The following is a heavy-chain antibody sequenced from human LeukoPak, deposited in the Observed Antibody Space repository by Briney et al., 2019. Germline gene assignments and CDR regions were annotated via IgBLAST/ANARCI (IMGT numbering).Heavy chain of an antibody. CDR2: MYSSGSA. V-gene: IGHV4-61*09. CDR1: GGSISSGGYY. CDR3: ARGGSGWSYYFDD. D-gene: IGHD6-19*01. J-gene: IGHJ4*02. Sequence: SETLSLTCTVSGGSISSGGYYWNWIRQPAGKGLEWIGHMYSSGSANYNPSLKSRVTISVDTSKNQFSLKLSSVTAADTAVYYCARGGSGWSYYFDDWGQGTLVTVSS.